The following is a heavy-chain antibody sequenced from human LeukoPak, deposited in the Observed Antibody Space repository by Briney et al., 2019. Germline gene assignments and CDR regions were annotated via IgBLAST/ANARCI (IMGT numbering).Heavy chain of an antibody. CDR2: ISSSSSTI. J-gene: IGHJ4*02. CDR3: AKDWGAYCSGGSCYGDFDY. Sequence: PGGSLRLSCAASGFTFSSYSMNWVRQAPGKGLEWVSYISSSSSTIYYADSVKGRFTISRDNSKNTLYLQMNSLRGEDTAVYYCAKDWGAYCSGGSCYGDFDYWGQGTLVTVSS. CDR1: GFTFSSYS. D-gene: IGHD2-15*01. V-gene: IGHV3-48*01.